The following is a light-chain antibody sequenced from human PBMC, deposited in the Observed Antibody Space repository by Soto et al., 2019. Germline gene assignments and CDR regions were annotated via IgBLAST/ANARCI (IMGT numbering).Light chain of an antibody. J-gene: IGLJ3*02. CDR3: QTWGTGIRV. CDR1: SGHSSYA. V-gene: IGLV4-69*01. CDR2: LNSNGRH. Sequence: QLVLTHSPSASASLGASVKLTCSLSSGHSSYAIAWHQQQPEKGPRHLMQLNSNGRHTKEDGIPDRFSGSSSGAERYLTISSLQSEDEAVYFCQTWGTGIRVFGGGPKLTVL.